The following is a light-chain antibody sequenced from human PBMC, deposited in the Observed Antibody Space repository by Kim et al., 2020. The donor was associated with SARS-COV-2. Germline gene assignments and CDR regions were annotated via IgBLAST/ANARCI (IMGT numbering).Light chain of an antibody. V-gene: IGKV3-20*01. CDR3: KQYETSSWT. CDR2: GTI. Sequence: SPGERVTLSCRASQTIDMNFLAWYQQKPGQAPRLLIYGTITRATGIPDRFRGRGSGTDFTLTISRLEPEDFAVYYCKQYETSSWTFGQGTKVDIK. CDR1: QTIDMNF. J-gene: IGKJ1*01.